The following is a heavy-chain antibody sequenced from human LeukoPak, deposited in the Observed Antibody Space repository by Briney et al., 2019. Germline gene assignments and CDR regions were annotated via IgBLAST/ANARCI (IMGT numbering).Heavy chain of an antibody. CDR2: INHSGST. CDR3: ARGSGDYGDPYYYYYGMDV. Sequence: PSETLSLTCAVYGGSFSGYYWSWIRQPPGKGLEWIGEINHSGSTNYNPSLKSRVTISVDTSKNQFSLKLSSVTAADTAVYYCARGSGDYGDPYYYYYGMDVWGQGTTVTVSS. J-gene: IGHJ6*02. CDR1: GGSFSGYY. D-gene: IGHD4-17*01. V-gene: IGHV4-34*01.